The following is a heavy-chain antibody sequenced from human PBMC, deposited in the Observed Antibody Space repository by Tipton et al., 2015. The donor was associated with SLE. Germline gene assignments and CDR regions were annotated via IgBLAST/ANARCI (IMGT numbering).Heavy chain of an antibody. J-gene: IGHJ3*02. D-gene: IGHD2-15*01. V-gene: IGHV4-39*07. Sequence: TLSLTCTVSGGSISSSSYYWSWIRQPPGKGLEWIGEINHSGSTNYNPSLKSRVTISVDTSKNQFSLKLSSVTAADTAVYYCARSGCSGGSCFSRRNAFDIWGQGTMVTV. CDR1: GGSISSSSYY. CDR2: INHSGST. CDR3: ARSGCSGGSCFSRRNAFDI.